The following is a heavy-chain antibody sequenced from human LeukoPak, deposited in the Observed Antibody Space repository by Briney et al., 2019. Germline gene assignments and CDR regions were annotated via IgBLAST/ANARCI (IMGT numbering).Heavy chain of an antibody. CDR1: GGSISSSSYS. J-gene: IGHJ4*02. CDR2: IYYSGST. Sequence: SETLSLTCTVSGGSISSSSYSWGWIRQPPGKGLEWIGSIYYSGSTYYNPSLKSRVTISVDTSKNQFSLKLSSVTAADTAVYYCASPYCSSTSCYWGYWGQGTLVTVSS. D-gene: IGHD2-2*01. CDR3: ASPYCSSTSCYWGY. V-gene: IGHV4-39*01.